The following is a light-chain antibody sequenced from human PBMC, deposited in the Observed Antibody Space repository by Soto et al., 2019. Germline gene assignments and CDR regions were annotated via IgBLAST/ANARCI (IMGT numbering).Light chain of an antibody. Sequence: EIVLTQSPGTLSLSPGERATLSCRASQSFSSSYLAWYQQKPGQAPRLLIYGASSRATGIPDRFSGSGSGTEFTLTISSLQSEDFAVYYCQQYNKWPPETFGQGTKVDIK. CDR2: GAS. V-gene: IGKV3-20*01. CDR3: QQYNKWPPET. J-gene: IGKJ1*01. CDR1: QSFSSSY.